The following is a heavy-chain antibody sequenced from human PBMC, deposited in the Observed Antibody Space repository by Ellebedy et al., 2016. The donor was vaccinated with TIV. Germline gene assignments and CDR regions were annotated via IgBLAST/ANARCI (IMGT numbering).Heavy chain of an antibody. D-gene: IGHD6-6*01. J-gene: IGHJ6*02. V-gene: IGHV4-61*02. CDR2: IYTSGST. CDR1: GGSVSSGSYY. Sequence: SETLSLTXTVSGGSVSSGSYYWSWIRQPAGKGLEWIGRIYTSGSTNYNPSLKSRVTMSVDTSKNQFSLKLSSVTAADTAVYYCARGLYSSSDYYGMDVWGQGTTVTVSS. CDR3: ARGLYSSSDYYGMDV.